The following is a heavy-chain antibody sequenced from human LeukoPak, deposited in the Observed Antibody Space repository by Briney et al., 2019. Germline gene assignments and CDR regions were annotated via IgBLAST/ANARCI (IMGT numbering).Heavy chain of an antibody. D-gene: IGHD7-27*01. CDR2: ISNDGSTT. J-gene: IGHJ4*02. CDR3: NVRWGPNFDY. Sequence: GGSLRLSCAASGFTFSTFWMHWVRHTPGKGLVWVSRISNDGSTTHYADSVKGRFTISRDNAKNTLFLHMNSLRAEDTAVYYCNVRWGPNFDYWGQGTLVTVSS. V-gene: IGHV3-74*01. CDR1: GFTFSTFW.